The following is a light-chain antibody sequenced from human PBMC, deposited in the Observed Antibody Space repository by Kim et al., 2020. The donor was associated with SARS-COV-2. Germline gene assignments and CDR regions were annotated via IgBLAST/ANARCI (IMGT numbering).Light chain of an antibody. CDR2: GAS. CDR1: QSVDTN. Sequence: EIVMTQSPATLSVSPGERVTLSCRASQSVDTNLAWYQQRPGQAPRLLIYGASTRATDIPARFSGSGSGTEFTLIVSSLQSEDFAVYYCQQYSHWPPYTFGPGTKVDIK. J-gene: IGKJ2*01. CDR3: QQYSHWPPYT. V-gene: IGKV3-15*01.